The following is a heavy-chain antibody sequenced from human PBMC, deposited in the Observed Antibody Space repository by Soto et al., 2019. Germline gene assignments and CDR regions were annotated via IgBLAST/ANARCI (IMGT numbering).Heavy chain of an antibody. CDR3: ASGYNWNEHYYYGMDV. J-gene: IGHJ6*02. CDR2: IYYSGST. CDR1: GGSISSYY. D-gene: IGHD1-1*01. Sequence: PSETLSLTCTVSGGSISSYYLSWIRQPPGKGLEWIGYIYYSGSTNYNPSLKSRVTISVDTSKNQFSLKLSSVTAADTAVYYCASGYNWNEHYYYGMDVWGQGTTVTVSS. V-gene: IGHV4-59*01.